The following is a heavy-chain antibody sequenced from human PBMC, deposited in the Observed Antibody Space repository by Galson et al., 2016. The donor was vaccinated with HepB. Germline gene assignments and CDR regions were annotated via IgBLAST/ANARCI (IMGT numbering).Heavy chain of an antibody. CDR1: GFSITTPGVG. Sequence: PALVKPTQTLTLTCDLSGFSITTPGVGVGWIRQPPGKALQWLALIYWDDDKAYSPSLRTSRTITKDTSKNPAVLTMTNVKPADTGTYFCAHRRPQTLGEPPSNYFASWGQGALVTVSS. D-gene: IGHD1-14*01. CDR2: IYWDDDK. J-gene: IGHJ4*02. CDR3: AHRRPQTLGEPPSNYFAS. V-gene: IGHV2-5*02.